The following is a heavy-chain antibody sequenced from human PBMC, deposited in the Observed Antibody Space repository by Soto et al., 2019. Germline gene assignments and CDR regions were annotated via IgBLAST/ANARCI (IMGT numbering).Heavy chain of an antibody. Sequence: EVQLVQSGAEVKKPGESLRISCKGSGYSFTSYWISWVRQMPGKGLEWMGRIDPSDSYTNYSPSFQGHVTISADKSISTAYLQWRSLKASDTAMYYCARHRPRGLVVVATNWFDHWGQGTLVTVSS. CDR1: GYSFTSYW. CDR3: ARHRPRGLVVVATNWFDH. D-gene: IGHD2-15*01. CDR2: IDPSDSYT. V-gene: IGHV5-10-1*01. J-gene: IGHJ5*02.